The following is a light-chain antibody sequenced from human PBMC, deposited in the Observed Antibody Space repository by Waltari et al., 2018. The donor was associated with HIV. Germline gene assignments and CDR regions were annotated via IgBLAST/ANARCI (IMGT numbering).Light chain of an antibody. V-gene: IGLV2-11*01. CDR2: DVS. CDR1: RSDVGDSTY. CDR3: CSYAGNYSYV. J-gene: IGLJ1*01. Sequence: QSALTQPRSVSGSPGQPVTISCTGTRSDVGDSTYVSWYRQNPGKVPKLMIYDVSKRPSGVPDRFSGSRSGNTASLTISGLQAEDEADYFCCSYAGNYSYVFGSGSRVTVL.